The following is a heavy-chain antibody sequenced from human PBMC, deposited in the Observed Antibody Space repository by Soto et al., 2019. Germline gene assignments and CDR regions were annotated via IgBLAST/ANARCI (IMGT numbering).Heavy chain of an antibody. Sequence: ASVKVSCKXSGYTFTSYYMHWVRQAPGQGLEWMGIINPSGGSTSYAQKFQGRVTMTRDTSTSTVYMELSSLRSEDTAVYYCAREGLNYYDSSGCVDYWGQGTLVTSPQ. CDR2: INPSGGST. CDR3: AREGLNYYDSSGCVDY. D-gene: IGHD3-22*01. CDR1: GYTFTSYY. V-gene: IGHV1-46*01. J-gene: IGHJ4*02.